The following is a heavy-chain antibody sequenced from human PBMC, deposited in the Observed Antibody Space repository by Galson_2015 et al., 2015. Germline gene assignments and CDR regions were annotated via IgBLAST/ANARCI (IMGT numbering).Heavy chain of an antibody. CDR2: IKSKTDGGTT. CDR1: GFTFSNAW. Sequence: SLRLSCAASGFTFSNAWMSWVRQAPGKGLEWVGRIKSKTDGGTTDYAAPVKGRFTISRDDSKYTLYLEMNSLNTEATAVYYGIWGLDAFDFWGQGTMVTVSS. D-gene: IGHD2-21*01. J-gene: IGHJ3*01. CDR3: IWGLDAFDF. V-gene: IGHV3-15*01.